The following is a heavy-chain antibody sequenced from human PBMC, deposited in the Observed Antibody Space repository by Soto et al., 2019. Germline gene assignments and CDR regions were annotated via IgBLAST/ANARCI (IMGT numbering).Heavy chain of an antibody. CDR2: TYYRSRWYN. CDR3: ARAGYYYDSSGYYPVFDY. CDR1: GDSVSSNSAA. Sequence: PSQTLSLTCAISGDSVSSNSAAWNWIRQSPSRGLEWLGRTYYRSRWYNDYAVSVKSRITINPDTSKSQFSLQLNSVTPEDTAVDYCARAGYYYDSSGYYPVFDYWGQGTLVTVSS. D-gene: IGHD3-22*01. J-gene: IGHJ4*02. V-gene: IGHV6-1*01.